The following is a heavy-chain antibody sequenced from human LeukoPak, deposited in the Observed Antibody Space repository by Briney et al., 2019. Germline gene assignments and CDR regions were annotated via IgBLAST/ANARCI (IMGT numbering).Heavy chain of an antibody. CDR3: AKAEASTVTSSTFDY. J-gene: IGHJ4*02. Sequence: GGSLRLSCAASGFTFSSYEMNWVRQAPGKGLEWVSGISWNSGSIGYADSVKGRFTISRDNAKNSLYLQMNSLRAEDMALYYCAKAEASTVTSSTFDYWGQGTLVTVSP. D-gene: IGHD4-17*01. CDR1: GFTFSSYE. CDR2: ISWNSGSI. V-gene: IGHV3-9*03.